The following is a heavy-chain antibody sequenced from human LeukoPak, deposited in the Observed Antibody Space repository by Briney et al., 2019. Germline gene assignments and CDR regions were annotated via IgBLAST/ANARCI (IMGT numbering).Heavy chain of an antibody. CDR1: GFTFSRYA. D-gene: IGHD5-18*01. Sequence: PGGSLRLSCAASGFTFSRYAMSWVRQAPGKGLEWVSGISGSGGSTYYADSVKGRFTISRDNSKNTLYLQMNSLRAEDTAVYYCAKARRIQLWLSWGQGTLVTVSS. CDR2: ISGSGGST. CDR3: AKARRIQLWLS. J-gene: IGHJ5*02. V-gene: IGHV3-23*01.